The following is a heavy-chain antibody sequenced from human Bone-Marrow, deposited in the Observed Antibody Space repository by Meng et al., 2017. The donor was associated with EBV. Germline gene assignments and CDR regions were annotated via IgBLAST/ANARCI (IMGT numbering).Heavy chain of an antibody. V-gene: IGHV1-3*01. D-gene: IGHD4-17*01. Sequence: QVPVVQSVAEVKKTGASVKVSCRASGYTFTSTSFAIHWVRQAPGQRLEWMGWINAGNGNTKYSQNFQGRVTITRDTSATTVHMELRSLRSEDTAVYYCARGQHDYAFDYWGQGTLVTVSS. CDR3: ARGQHDYAFDY. CDR2: INAGNGNT. J-gene: IGHJ4*02. CDR1: GYTFTSTSFA.